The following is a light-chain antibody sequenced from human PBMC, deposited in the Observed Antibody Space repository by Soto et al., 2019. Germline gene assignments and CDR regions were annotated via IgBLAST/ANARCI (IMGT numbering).Light chain of an antibody. CDR3: QQYRRSLWT. CDR2: DTF. V-gene: IGKV3-20*01. Sequence: EIVLTQSPGTVSLSPGERATLSCRASQSLTSDYLAWYQQKPGQSPRLLIFDTFRRATDVPDRFSGSGSGRDFTLTISRLEPEDCAVYFRQQYRRSLWTFGQGTKVDIK. J-gene: IGKJ1*01. CDR1: QSLTSDY.